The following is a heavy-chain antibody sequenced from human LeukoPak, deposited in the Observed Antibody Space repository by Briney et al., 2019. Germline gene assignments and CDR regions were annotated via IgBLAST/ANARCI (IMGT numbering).Heavy chain of an antibody. CDR3: AKDSSGHLDY. V-gene: IGHV3-21*01. D-gene: IGHD5-12*01. CDR1: GFTFTTYS. J-gene: IGHJ4*02. Sequence: GGSLRLSCEASGFTFTTYSMTWVRQAPGKGLEWVSIISSGSSAIFSADALKGRSTISRDDAKNLLYLDMNSLRAEDTAVYYCAKDSSGHLDYWGQGTLVTVSS. CDR2: ISSGSSAI.